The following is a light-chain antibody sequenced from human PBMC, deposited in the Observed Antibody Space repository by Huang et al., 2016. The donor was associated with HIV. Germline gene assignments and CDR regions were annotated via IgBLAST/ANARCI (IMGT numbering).Light chain of an antibody. V-gene: IGKV1-NL1*01. CDR3: QQYYNTTLS. CDR1: RGISNS. J-gene: IGKJ4*01. CDR2: AAS. Sequence: DIQMTQSPSSLSASVGDRVTITCRARRGISNSVDWYQQQPGKAPKLLLYAASRLQGGVPSRFSGSGSRTDYTLTISSLQPEDSATYYCQQYYNTTLSFGGGTKVEIK.